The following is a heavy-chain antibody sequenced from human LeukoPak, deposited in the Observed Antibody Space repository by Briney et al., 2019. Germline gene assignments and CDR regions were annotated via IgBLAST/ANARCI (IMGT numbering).Heavy chain of an antibody. V-gene: IGHV3-21*01. CDR1: GFTFSSYS. D-gene: IGHD6-13*01. CDR3: ARELPGIAAAYYGMDV. Sequence: GGSLRLSCAASGFTFSSYSMTWVRQAPGKGLEWVSSINISSSYIYYADSVKGRFTISRDNAKNSLYLQMNSLRADDTAVYYCARELPGIAAAYYGMDVWGQGTTGTVSS. CDR2: INISSSYI. J-gene: IGHJ6*02.